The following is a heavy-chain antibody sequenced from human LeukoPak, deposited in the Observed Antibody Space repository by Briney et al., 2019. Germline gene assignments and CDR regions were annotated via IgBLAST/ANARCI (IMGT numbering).Heavy chain of an antibody. J-gene: IGHJ4*02. D-gene: IGHD6-13*01. Sequence: GRSLRLSCAASGFTFSSYGMHWVRQAPGKGLEWVAVIWYDGSNKYYADSVKGRFTISRDNAKNSLYLQMNSLRAEDTAVYYCARKAPGYSSSWWGQGTLVTVSS. CDR3: ARKAPGYSSSW. CDR2: IWYDGSNK. V-gene: IGHV3-33*01. CDR1: GFTFSSYG.